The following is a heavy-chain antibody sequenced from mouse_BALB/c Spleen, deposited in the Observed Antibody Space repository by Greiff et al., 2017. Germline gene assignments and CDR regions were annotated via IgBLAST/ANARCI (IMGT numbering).Heavy chain of an antibody. CDR2: ISYSGST. CDR3: ARDYYGSSYVRYFDV. Sequence: ESGPGLVKPSQSLSLTCTVTGYSITSDYAWNWIRQFPGNKLEWMGYISYSGSTSYNPSLKSRISITRDTSKNQFFLQLNSVTTEDTATYYCARDYYGSSYVRYFDVWGAGTTVTVSS. J-gene: IGHJ1*01. CDR1: GYSITSDYA. V-gene: IGHV3-2*02. D-gene: IGHD1-1*01.